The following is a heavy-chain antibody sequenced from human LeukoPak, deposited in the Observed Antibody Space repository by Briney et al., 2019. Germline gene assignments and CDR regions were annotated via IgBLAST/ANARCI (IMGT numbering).Heavy chain of an antibody. CDR3: ARVGSSSSWVYYYYYMDV. CDR1: GGSFSGYY. Sequence: PSETLSLTCAVYGGSFSGYYWSWIRQPPGKGLEWIGEINHSGSTNYNPSLKSRVTISVDTSKNQFSLKLSSVAAADTAVYYCARVGSSSSWVYYYYYMDVWGKGTTVTVSS. V-gene: IGHV4-34*01. D-gene: IGHD6-6*01. CDR2: INHSGST. J-gene: IGHJ6*03.